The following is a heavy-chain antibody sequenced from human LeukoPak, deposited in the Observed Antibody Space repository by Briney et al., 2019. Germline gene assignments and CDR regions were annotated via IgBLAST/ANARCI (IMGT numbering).Heavy chain of an antibody. CDR2: ISSSSSYI. CDR1: GFTFSSYS. CDR3: ARALAADNWFDP. V-gene: IGHV3-21*01. D-gene: IGHD6-13*01. Sequence: GGSLRLSCAASGFTFSSYSMNWVRQAPGKGLEWVSYISSSSSYIYYAASVKGRLTFSRDNAKNSLYLQMNSLRAEDTAVYYCARALAADNWFDPWGQGTLVTVSS. J-gene: IGHJ5*02.